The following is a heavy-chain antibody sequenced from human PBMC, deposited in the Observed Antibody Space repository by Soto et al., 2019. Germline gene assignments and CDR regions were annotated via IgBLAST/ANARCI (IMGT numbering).Heavy chain of an antibody. CDR3: AARYCGTKRCFQFDY. CDR1: GFAFNTYA. V-gene: IGHV3-64*01. Sequence: GGSLRLSCAASGFAFNTYAMHWVRQAPGKGLEYVSAISADGGSPYYAKSFEGRFTISRDNSKNTLYLQMGSLRAEDMAVYYCAARYCGTKRCFQFDYWGQGALVTVSS. D-gene: IGHD2-21*01. CDR2: ISADGGSP. J-gene: IGHJ4*02.